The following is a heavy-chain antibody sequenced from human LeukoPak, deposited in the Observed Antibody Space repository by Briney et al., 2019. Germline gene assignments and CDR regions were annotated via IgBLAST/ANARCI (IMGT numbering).Heavy chain of an antibody. CDR1: GYRFTSYW. CDR2: IYPRDSDT. D-gene: IGHD3-10*01. CDR3: ARRYGSEEVDY. V-gene: IGHV5-51*01. J-gene: IGHJ4*02. Sequence: GESLKISCKGSGYRFTSYWIAWVRQMPAKGLEWMGIIYPRDSDTTYSPSFQGQVTISADKSISTAYLQWSSLKASDTAMYYCARRYGSEEVDYWGQGTLVTVSS.